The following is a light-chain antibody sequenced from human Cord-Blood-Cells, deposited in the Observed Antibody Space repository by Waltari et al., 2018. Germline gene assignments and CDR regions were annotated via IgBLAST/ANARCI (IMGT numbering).Light chain of an antibody. CDR2: EVS. CDR3: SSYAGSNNLV. V-gene: IGLV2-8*01. CDR1: RTDVGGYNY. Sequence: QSALTQPPSASGSPGQSVTIPCTGTRTDVGGYNYVSWDQQHPGKAPKLMIYEVSKRPSGVPDRFSGSKSGNTASLTVSGLQAEDEADYYCSSYAGSNNLVFGGGTKLTVL. J-gene: IGLJ3*02.